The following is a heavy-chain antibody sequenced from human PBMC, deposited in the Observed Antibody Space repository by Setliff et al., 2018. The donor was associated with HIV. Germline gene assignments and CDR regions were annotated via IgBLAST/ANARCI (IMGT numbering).Heavy chain of an antibody. CDR3: AKSPGFTGYGGSG. V-gene: IGHV4-34*01. Sequence: PSETLSLTCAVYGASFSDYSWSWIRQPPGKGLEWIGEINNSGSTNYNPSLKTRVTISVDTSKNQFSLKLTSVTAADTAVYYCAKSPGFTGYGGSGWGQGTLVTVSS. CDR1: GASFSDYS. D-gene: IGHD5-12*01. CDR2: INNSGST. J-gene: IGHJ4*02.